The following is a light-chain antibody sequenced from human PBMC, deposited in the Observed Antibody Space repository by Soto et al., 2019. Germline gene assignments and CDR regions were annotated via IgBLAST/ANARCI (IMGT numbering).Light chain of an antibody. V-gene: IGLV2-14*01. CDR2: DVT. CDR1: SSDVGGYDY. CDR3: SSYTSSSTRV. J-gene: IGLJ2*01. Sequence: QSALTQPASVSGSPGQSIAISCTGTSSDVGGYDYVSRYQQHPGKAPKLMIYDVTNRPSGVSDRFSGSKSGNTASLTISGLQTEDEADYYCSSYTSSSTRVFGGGTKVPS.